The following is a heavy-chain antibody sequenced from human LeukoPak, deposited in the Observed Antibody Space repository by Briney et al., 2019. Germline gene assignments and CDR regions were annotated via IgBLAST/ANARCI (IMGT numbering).Heavy chain of an antibody. CDR3: ARNGVGSDV. CDR2: ISSSSSYI. V-gene: IGHV3-21*01. Sequence: GGSLRLSCAASGFTFTNHPMNWVRQAPGKGLEWVSSISSSSSYIYYADSVKGRFAISRDNAKNSLYLQMNSLRAEDTAVYYCARNGVGSDVWGQGTTVTVSS. CDR1: GFTFTNHP. J-gene: IGHJ6*02. D-gene: IGHD2-8*01.